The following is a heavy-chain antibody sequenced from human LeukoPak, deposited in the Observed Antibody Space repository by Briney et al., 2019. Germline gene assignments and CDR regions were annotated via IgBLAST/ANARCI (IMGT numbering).Heavy chain of an antibody. CDR1: GFTFSTYS. D-gene: IGHD2-21*02. J-gene: IGHJ5*02. CDR2: ISSSSSTI. CDR3: ARDNWVVTPGLFAP. Sequence: GGSLRLSCAVSGFTFSTYSMNWVRQAPGKGLEWVSYISSSSSTIYYADSVKGRFTISRDNAKNSLYLQMNSLRAEDTALYYCARDNWVVTPGLFAPWGQGTLVTVSS. V-gene: IGHV3-48*04.